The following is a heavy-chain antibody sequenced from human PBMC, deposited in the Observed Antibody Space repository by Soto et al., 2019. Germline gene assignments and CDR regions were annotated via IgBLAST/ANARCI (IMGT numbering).Heavy chain of an antibody. CDR2: INSDGSTT. CDR3: ARAHGMDV. CDR1: GFTFSIYW. V-gene: IGHV3-74*01. J-gene: IGHJ6*02. Sequence: GWSLRLGCAASGFTFSIYWMHWVRQVPGKGLVWVSRINSDGSTTSYADSVKGRFTISRDNAKNTLYLQMISLSAEDTAVYYCARAHGMDVWGQGTTVTVSS.